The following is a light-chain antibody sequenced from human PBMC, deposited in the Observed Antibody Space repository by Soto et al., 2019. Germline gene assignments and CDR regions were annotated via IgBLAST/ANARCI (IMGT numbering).Light chain of an antibody. CDR3: ATWDSTLSAGV. CDR1: RSNIGNNF. J-gene: IGLJ1*01. V-gene: IGLV1-51*01. Sequence: QSVLTQPPSVSAAPGQKVTISCSGSRSNIGNNFVSWYQQLPGTAPKLLIYDNNKRPSEIPDRFSGSRSGTSATLGITGLQIGDEADYYCATWDSTLSAGVFGTGTKVTVL. CDR2: DNN.